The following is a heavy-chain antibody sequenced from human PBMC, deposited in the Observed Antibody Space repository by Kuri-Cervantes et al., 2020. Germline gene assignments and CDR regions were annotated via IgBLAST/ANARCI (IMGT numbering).Heavy chain of an antibody. CDR1: GYSINRDYF. J-gene: IGHJ6*03. CDR2: VYHSGRD. CDR3: ARLQGSYNVWSGYYPYYYYMDV. Sequence: ESLKISCAVSGYSINRDYFWGWIRQPPGKGLEWIGSVYHSGRDLYNSSLKSRVSISVDTSKNQFSLKLSSVTAADTAVYYCARLQGSYNVWSGYYPYYYYMDVWGKGTTVTVSS. V-gene: IGHV4-38-2*01. D-gene: IGHD3-3*01.